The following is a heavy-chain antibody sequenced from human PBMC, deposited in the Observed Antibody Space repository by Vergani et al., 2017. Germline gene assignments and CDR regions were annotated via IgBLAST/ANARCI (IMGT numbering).Heavy chain of an antibody. CDR2: ISSSSSYI. Sequence: EVQLLESGGGLVKPGGSLRLSCAASGFTFSSYSMNWVRQAPGKGLEWVSSISSSSSYIYYADSVKGRFTISRDNAKNSLYLQMNSLRAEDTAVYYCAKDPLAARPYYYYYYMDVWGKGTTVTVSS. J-gene: IGHJ6*03. D-gene: IGHD6-6*01. V-gene: IGHV3-21*01. CDR1: GFTFSSYS. CDR3: AKDPLAARPYYYYYYMDV.